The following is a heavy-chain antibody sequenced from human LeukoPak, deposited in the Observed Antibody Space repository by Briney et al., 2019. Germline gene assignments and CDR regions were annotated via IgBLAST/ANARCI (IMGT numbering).Heavy chain of an antibody. CDR3: ARRYGGITMVRGVTPPHNWFDP. CDR1: GGSISSSSYY. V-gene: IGHV4-39*01. CDR2: IYYSGST. Sequence: SETLSLTCTVSGGSISSSSYYWGWIRQPPGKGLEWIGSIYYSGSTYYNPSLKSRVTISVDTSKNQFSLKLSSVTAADTAVYYCARRYGGITMVRGVTPPHNWFDPWGQGTLVTVSS. D-gene: IGHD3-10*01. J-gene: IGHJ5*02.